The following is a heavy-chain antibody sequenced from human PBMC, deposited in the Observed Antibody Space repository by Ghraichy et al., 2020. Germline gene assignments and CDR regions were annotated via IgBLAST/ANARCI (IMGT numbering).Heavy chain of an antibody. D-gene: IGHD3-10*01. CDR2: IYYSGST. CDR3: ASTMVRGVIITPPAGYFDY. V-gene: IGHV4-59*01. Sequence: SQTLSLTCTVSGGSISSYYWSWIRQPPGKGLEWIGYIYYSGSTNYNPSLKSRVTISVDTSKNQFSLKLSSVTAADTAVYYCASTMVRGVIITPPAGYFDYWGQGTLVTVSS. CDR1: GGSISSYY. J-gene: IGHJ4*02.